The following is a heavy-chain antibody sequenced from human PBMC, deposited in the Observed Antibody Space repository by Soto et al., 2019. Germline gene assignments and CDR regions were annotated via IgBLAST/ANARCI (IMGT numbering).Heavy chain of an antibody. D-gene: IGHD1-1*01. CDR2: IFYNGIT. J-gene: IGHJ4*02. Sequence: SETLSLTCTVSGGSISSISHSWGWIRQSPGQGLEWIGNIFYNGITYYNPSLKSRVTISADTSKNHFSLKLRSVTVADTAVYSCARLVNGTQYYFDFWGQGSLVTVSS. V-gene: IGHV4-39*02. CDR3: ARLVNGTQYYFDF. CDR1: GGSISSISHS.